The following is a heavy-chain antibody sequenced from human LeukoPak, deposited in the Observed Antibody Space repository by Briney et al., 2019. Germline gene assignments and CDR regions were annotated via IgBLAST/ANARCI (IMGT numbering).Heavy chain of an antibody. V-gene: IGHV4-34*01. D-gene: IGHD3-22*01. J-gene: IGHJ4*02. CDR3: ASHYYDSSGIRVGY. Sequence: SETLSLTCAVYGGSFSGYYWSWIRQPPGKGLEWIGEINHSGSTNYNPSLKSRVTISVDTSKNQFSLKLSSVTAADTAVYYCASHYYDSSGIRVGYWGQGTLVTVSS. CDR2: INHSGST. CDR1: GGSFSGYY.